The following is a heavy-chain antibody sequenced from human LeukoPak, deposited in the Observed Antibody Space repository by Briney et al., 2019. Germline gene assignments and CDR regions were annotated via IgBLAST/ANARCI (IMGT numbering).Heavy chain of an antibody. CDR1: GGSISSSSYY. D-gene: IGHD6-6*01. V-gene: IGHV4-39*07. CDR3: RVGSSSAYYYYMDV. CDR2: IYYSGGT. J-gene: IGHJ6*03. Sequence: SETLSLTCTVSGGSISSSSYYWGWIRQPPGKGLEWIGSIYYSGGTYYNPSLKSRVTISVDTSKNQFSLKLSSVTAADTAVYYCRVGSSSAYYYYMDVWGKGTTVTVSS.